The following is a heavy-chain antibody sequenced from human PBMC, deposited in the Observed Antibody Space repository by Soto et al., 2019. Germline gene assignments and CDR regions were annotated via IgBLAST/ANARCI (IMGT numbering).Heavy chain of an antibody. D-gene: IGHD3-10*01. J-gene: IGHJ6*03. CDR2: IDKVGTDS. CDR3: ARGWFGPDA. CDR1: EFTFSGRS. V-gene: IGHV3-74*01. Sequence: EVQLVESGGGLVQPGGSLRLSCASSEFTFSGRSVHWVRQAPGKGLVWVSGIDKVGTDSTYADSVKGRFTSSRDNAKNTVYLQMNRLRVEDTAVYYCARGWFGPDAWGKGTTVTVSS.